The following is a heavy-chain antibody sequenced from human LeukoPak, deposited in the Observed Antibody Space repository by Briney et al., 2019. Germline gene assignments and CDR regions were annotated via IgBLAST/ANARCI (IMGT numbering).Heavy chain of an antibody. V-gene: IGHV4-4*07. J-gene: IGHJ6*03. Sequence: PSETLSLTCTVSGGSISSYYWSWIRQPAGKGLEWIGRIYTSGSTNYNPPLKSRATMSVDTSKNQFSLKLSSVTAADTAVYYCARDGYSSSTYYYYYMDVWGKGTTVTVSS. CDR2: IYTSGST. CDR3: ARDGYSSSTYYYYYMDV. D-gene: IGHD6-6*01. CDR1: GGSISSYY.